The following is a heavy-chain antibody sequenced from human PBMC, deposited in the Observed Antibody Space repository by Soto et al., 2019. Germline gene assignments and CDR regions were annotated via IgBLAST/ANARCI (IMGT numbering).Heavy chain of an antibody. CDR2: IYYSGST. J-gene: IGHJ4*02. D-gene: IGHD3-22*01. Sequence: PSETLSLTCTVSSGSISSSSYYWGWIRQPPGKGLEWIGSIYYSGSTYYNPSLKSRVTISVDTSKNQFSLKLSSVTAADTAVYYCARHAVHSSGYYIFDYWGQGTLVTVSS. CDR1: SGSISSSSYY. V-gene: IGHV4-39*01. CDR3: ARHAVHSSGYYIFDY.